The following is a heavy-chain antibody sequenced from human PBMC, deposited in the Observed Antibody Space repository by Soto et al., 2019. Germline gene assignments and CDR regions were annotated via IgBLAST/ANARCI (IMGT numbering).Heavy chain of an antibody. CDR3: ARETYNSGSWYFDL. J-gene: IGHJ2*01. CDR1: GDSISSSGYY. V-gene: IGHV4-31*03. D-gene: IGHD6-19*01. Sequence: PSETLSLTCTVSGDSISSSGYYWSWIRQYPGKGLEWIGFIYYSGSTFYSPSLKSRITMSLDTSKNQFSLNLTSVTAADAAVYFCARETYNSGSWYFDLWGRGTLVTVSS. CDR2: IYYSGST.